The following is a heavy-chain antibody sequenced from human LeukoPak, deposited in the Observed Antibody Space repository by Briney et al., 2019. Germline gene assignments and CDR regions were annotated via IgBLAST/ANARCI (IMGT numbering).Heavy chain of an antibody. CDR3: ARDRGGYHGSGRGPHAVDY. J-gene: IGHJ4*02. V-gene: IGHV1-18*01. Sequence: ASVKVSCKASGYTFTNYGVSWLRQAPGQGLEWMGWISPYNGDTNYAQKLQGRVTMTTDTSTSTAYMELRSLRSDDTAVYYCARDRGGYHGSGRGPHAVDYWGQGTLVTVSS. CDR2: ISPYNGDT. CDR1: GYTFTNYG. D-gene: IGHD3-10*01.